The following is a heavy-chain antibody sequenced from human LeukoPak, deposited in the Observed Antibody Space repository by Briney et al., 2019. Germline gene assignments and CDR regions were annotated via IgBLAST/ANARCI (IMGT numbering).Heavy chain of an antibody. D-gene: IGHD3-16*01. CDR3: ARFGVDYDMDV. J-gene: IGHJ6*02. CDR1: GGSISGHY. Sequence: SETLSLTRTVSGGSISGHYWTWIRQPPGKGLEWIGQIHYSGRPDYNPSLKSRVTISVDTSKNQLSLKVTSVTGADTAVYYCARFGVDYDMDVWGQGTTVTVSS. CDR2: IHYSGRP. V-gene: IGHV4-59*11.